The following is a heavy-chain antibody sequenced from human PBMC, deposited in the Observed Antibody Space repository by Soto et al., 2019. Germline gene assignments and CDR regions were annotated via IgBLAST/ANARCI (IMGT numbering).Heavy chain of an antibody. CDR3: ARDAGTYRYYFDY. CDR2: ISHTGTT. V-gene: IGHV4-4*02. Sequence: SETLSLTCAVSGDSISGSQWWSWVRLPPGKGLEWIGEISHTGTTNYNPSLKSRVTMSVDKPKNQFSLNLRSLTAADTAVYYCARDAGTYRYYFDYWGQGTLVTVSS. CDR1: GDSISGSQW. J-gene: IGHJ4*02.